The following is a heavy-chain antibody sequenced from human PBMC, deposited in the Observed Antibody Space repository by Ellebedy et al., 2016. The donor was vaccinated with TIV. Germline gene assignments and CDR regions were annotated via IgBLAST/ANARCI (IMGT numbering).Heavy chain of an antibody. J-gene: IGHJ4*02. Sequence: AASVKVSCKVSGYTLTELSMHWVRQAPGKGLEWMGGFDPEDGETIYAQKFQGRVTMTRNTSITTAYMELSSLRSEDTAVYYCARAIKSEYSSGWYVAYWGQGTLVTVSS. D-gene: IGHD6-19*01. CDR1: GYTLTELS. V-gene: IGHV1-24*01. CDR2: FDPEDGET. CDR3: ARAIKSEYSSGWYVAY.